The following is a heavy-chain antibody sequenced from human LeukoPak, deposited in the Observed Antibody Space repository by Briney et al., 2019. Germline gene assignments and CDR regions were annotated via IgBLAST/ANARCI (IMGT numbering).Heavy chain of an antibody. CDR2: IKSKTDGGTT. Sequence: PGGSLRLSCAASGFTFSNAWMNWVRQAPGKGLEWVGRIKSKTDGGTTDYAAPVKGRFTISRDDSKNTLYLQMNSLRAEDTAVYYCAKEKADSSGSPFDYWGQGTLVTVSS. CDR3: AKEKADSSGSPFDY. CDR1: GFTFSNAW. V-gene: IGHV3-15*07. J-gene: IGHJ4*02. D-gene: IGHD3-22*01.